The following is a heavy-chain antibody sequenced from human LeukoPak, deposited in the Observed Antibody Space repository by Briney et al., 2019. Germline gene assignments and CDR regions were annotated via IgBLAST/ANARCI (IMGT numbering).Heavy chain of an antibody. Sequence: AGGSLRLSCAASGFAFSSYTMNWVRQAPGKGLEWVSSIASTNTYIYYADSLKGRFAISRDNAKNSLYLQMNSLRAEDTAAYYXXXTTYASGTQSFDYWGQGTLVTVSS. CDR2: IASTNTYI. CDR3: XXTTYASGTQSFDY. J-gene: IGHJ4*02. V-gene: IGHV3-21*01. D-gene: IGHD3-10*01. CDR1: GFAFSSYT.